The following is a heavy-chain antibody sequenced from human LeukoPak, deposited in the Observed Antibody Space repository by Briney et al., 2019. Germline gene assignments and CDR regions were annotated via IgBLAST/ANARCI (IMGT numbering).Heavy chain of an antibody. CDR1: RYTFTSYD. J-gene: IGHJ4*02. V-gene: IGHV1-8*01. CDR3: ARGGGPTYYYDSSGYYYDL. D-gene: IGHD3-22*01. CDR2: MNPNSGNT. Sequence: GASVKVSCKASRYTFTSYDINWVRQATGQGLEWMGWMNPNSGNTGYAQKFQGRVTMTRNTSISTAYMELSSLRSEDTAVYYCARGGGPTYYYDSSGYYYDLWGQGTLVTVSS.